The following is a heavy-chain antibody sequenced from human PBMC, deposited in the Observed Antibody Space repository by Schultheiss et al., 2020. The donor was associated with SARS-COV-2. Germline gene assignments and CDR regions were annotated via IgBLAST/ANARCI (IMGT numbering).Heavy chain of an antibody. D-gene: IGHD6-13*01. CDR2: ISGSGGST. V-gene: IGHV3-23*01. J-gene: IGHJ6*03. CDR3: ARFRQQPFYYMDV. Sequence: GESLKISCAASGFTFSSYAMSWVRQAPGKGLEWVSAISGSGGSTYYADSVKGRFTISRDNAKKSLYLQMNSLRVEDTAVYYGARFRQQPFYYMDVWAKGTTVTVSS. CDR1: GFTFSSYA.